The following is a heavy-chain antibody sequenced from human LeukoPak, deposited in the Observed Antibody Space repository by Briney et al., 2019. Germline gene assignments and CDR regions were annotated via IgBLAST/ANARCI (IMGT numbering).Heavy chain of an antibody. V-gene: IGHV7-4-1*02. CDR2: INTDTGNP. CDR3: ARTLFGDQYQLLHNWFDP. J-gene: IGHJ5*02. D-gene: IGHD2-2*01. Sequence: ASVKVSCKASGYTFTNYAMNWVRQAPGQGLEWMGWINTDTGNPTYAQGFTRRLVFSLDTSASTAYLQISSLKAEDTAVYYCARTLFGDQYQLLHNWFDPWGQGTLVTVSS. CDR1: GYTFTNYA.